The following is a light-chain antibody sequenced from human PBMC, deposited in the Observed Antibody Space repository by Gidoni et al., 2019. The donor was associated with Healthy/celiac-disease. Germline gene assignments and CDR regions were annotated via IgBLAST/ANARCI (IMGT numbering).Light chain of an antibody. CDR1: QSIGVL. Sequence: DIQMTQSPSSVSVSVGDSVTISCRASQSIGVLLALYQQRPGNASTLLIYSASILHSGVPSRFSGAGSGTHFTLTISSLQPEDVGTYFCLQADSFPLTFGQGTRLEI. J-gene: IGKJ5*01. CDR2: SAS. CDR3: LQADSFPLT. V-gene: IGKV1-12*01.